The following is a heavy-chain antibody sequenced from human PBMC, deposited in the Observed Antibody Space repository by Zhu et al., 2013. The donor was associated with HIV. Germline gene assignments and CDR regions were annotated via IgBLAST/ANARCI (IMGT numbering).Heavy chain of an antibody. V-gene: IGHV1-69*01. J-gene: IGHJ4*02. D-gene: IGHD3-22*01. CDR2: IIPIFGTA. Sequence: QVQLVQSGAEVKKPGSSVKVSCKASGGTFSSYAISWVRQAPGQGLEWMGGIIPIFGTANYAQKFQGRVTITADESTSTAYMELSSLRSEDTAVYYCARGKDYYDSSGPEKTPFDYWGQGTLVTVSS. CDR3: ARGKDYYDSSGPEKTPFDY. CDR1: GGTFSSYA.